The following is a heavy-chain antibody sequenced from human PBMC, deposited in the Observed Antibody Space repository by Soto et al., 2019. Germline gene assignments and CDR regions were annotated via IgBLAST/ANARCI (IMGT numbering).Heavy chain of an antibody. V-gene: IGHV1-69*08. Sequence: QVQLVQSGAEVKKPGSSVKVSCKASGGTFSSYSFTWVRQAPGQGLEWIGRIIPILGIANYAQNFQGRVTINADKSTSTAYTELSSLRSEDTAVYYCATDKDSTYDYWGQGTLVTVSS. J-gene: IGHJ4*02. CDR1: GGTFSSYS. CDR2: IIPILGIA. D-gene: IGHD4-4*01. CDR3: ATDKDSTYDY.